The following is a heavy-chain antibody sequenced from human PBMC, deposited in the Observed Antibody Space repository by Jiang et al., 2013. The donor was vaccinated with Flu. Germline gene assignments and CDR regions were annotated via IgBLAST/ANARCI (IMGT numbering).Heavy chain of an antibody. CDR2: INPNSGGT. J-gene: IGHJ4*02. D-gene: IGHD2-2*01. V-gene: IGHV1-2*06. CDR3: AREGDIVVVPAATLFDY. Sequence: WVRQAPGQGLEWMGRINPNSGGTNYAQKFQGRVTMTRDTSISTAYMELSRLRSDDTAVYYCAREGDIVVVPAATLFDYWGQGTLVTVSS.